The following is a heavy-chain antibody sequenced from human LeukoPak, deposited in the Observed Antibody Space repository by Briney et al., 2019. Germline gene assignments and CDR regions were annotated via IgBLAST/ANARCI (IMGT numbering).Heavy chain of an antibody. J-gene: IGHJ5*02. Sequence: GGSLRLSCAASGFTFSTYWMHWVRQAPGKGQVWVSRISGDGSATIYADSVKGRFTISRDNAENTIYLQMNSLTVEDTAVYCCTRRVSATRWFDPWGQGTLVTVSS. D-gene: IGHD2-15*01. CDR2: ISGDGSAT. V-gene: IGHV3-74*01. CDR3: TRRVSATRWFDP. CDR1: GFTFSTYW.